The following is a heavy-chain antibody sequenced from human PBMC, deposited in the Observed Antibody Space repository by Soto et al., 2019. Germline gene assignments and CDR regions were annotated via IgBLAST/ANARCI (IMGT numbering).Heavy chain of an antibody. D-gene: IGHD6-13*01. Sequence: EVQLLESGGGLVQPGGSLRLSCAASGFTFNIYAMSWVRQAPGKGLQWVSAISSSGGRTYYADSVKGRFTISRDNFKNTLYLQMNSLRAEDTAVYYCGNHFGKAAAGTYYYSGVDVWGQGATVTVSS. CDR3: GNHFGKAAAGTYYYSGVDV. V-gene: IGHV3-23*01. J-gene: IGHJ6*02. CDR1: GFTFNIYA. CDR2: ISSSGGRT.